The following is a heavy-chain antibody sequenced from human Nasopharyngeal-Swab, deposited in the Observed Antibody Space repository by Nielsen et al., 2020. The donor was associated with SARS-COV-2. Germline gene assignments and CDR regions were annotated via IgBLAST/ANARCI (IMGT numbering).Heavy chain of an antibody. Sequence: ASVKVYGKASGYTVTSYYMHWVRQAPGQGLEWMGIINPSGGSTSYAQKFQGRVTMTRDTSTSTVYMELSSLRSEDTAVYYCARKSLGYSSGWLVAFDIWGQGTMVTVSS. J-gene: IGHJ3*02. D-gene: IGHD6-19*01. V-gene: IGHV1-46*03. CDR2: INPSGGST. CDR1: GYTVTSYY. CDR3: ARKSLGYSSGWLVAFDI.